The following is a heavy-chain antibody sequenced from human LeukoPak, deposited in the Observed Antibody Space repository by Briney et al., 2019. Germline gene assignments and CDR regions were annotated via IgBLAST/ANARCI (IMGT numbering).Heavy chain of an antibody. J-gene: IGHJ4*02. Sequence: PGRSLRLSCAASGFTFSSCAMHWVRQAPGKGLEWVAVISYDGSNKYYADSVKGRFTISRDNSKNTLYLQMNSLRAEDTAVYYCARDIFSYYYDSSGNDYWGQGTLVTVSS. V-gene: IGHV3-30-3*01. CDR1: GFTFSSCA. CDR3: ARDIFSYYYDSSGNDY. CDR2: ISYDGSNK. D-gene: IGHD3-22*01.